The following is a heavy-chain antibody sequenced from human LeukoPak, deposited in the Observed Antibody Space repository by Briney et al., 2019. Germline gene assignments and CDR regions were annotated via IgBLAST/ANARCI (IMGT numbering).Heavy chain of an antibody. CDR3: ARGLSHYDILTGYV. J-gene: IGHJ4*02. CDR2: ISAYNGNT. D-gene: IGHD3-9*01. CDR1: GYTFTSYG. Sequence: GASLKVSCKASGYTFTSYGISWVRQAPGQGLEWMGWISAYNGNTNYAQKLQGRVTMTRDTSISTAYMELSRLRSDDTAVYYCARGLSHYDILTGYVWGQGTLVTVSS. V-gene: IGHV1-18*01.